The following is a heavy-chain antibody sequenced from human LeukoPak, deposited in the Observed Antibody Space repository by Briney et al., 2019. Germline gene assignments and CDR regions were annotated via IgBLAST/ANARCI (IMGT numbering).Heavy chain of an antibody. D-gene: IGHD3-22*01. CDR2: ISGSGGST. J-gene: IGHJ4*02. Sequence: GGSLRLSCAASGFTFSSYAMSWVRQAPGKGLEWVSAISGSGGSTYYAASVKGRFTISRDNSKNTLYQQMNSLRAEATVLYCCAKDRIVVVSVFDYWGQGTLVTVSS. CDR1: GFTFSSYA. V-gene: IGHV3-23*01. CDR3: AKDRIVVVSVFDY.